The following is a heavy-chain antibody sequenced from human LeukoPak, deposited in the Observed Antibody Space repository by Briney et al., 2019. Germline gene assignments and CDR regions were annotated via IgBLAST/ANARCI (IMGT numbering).Heavy chain of an antibody. J-gene: IGHJ4*02. V-gene: IGHV4-59*01. Sequence: SETLSLTCTVSGGSISSYYWSWVRQPPGKGLEWIGFVYYTGSTNYSPSLKSRVTISVDTSKNQFSLKLSSVTAADTAVYYCARDFGHRYFGYWGQGTLVTVSS. D-gene: IGHD3-3*01. CDR2: VYYTGST. CDR3: ARDFGHRYFGY. CDR1: GGSISSYY.